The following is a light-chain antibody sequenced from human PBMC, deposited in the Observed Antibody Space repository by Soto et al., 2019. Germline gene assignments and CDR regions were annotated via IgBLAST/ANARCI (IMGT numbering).Light chain of an antibody. V-gene: IGKV1-27*01. CDR3: QKYNRSPLT. CDR1: QGISNY. Sequence: DVQMTQSPSSLSASIGDSVTITCRASQGISNYLAWYQQKPGKAPKLLISAASTLQSGVPSRFSGSGSGTEFNLTISSLQTEDVATYYCQKYNRSPLTFGGGTKVEI. CDR2: AAS. J-gene: IGKJ4*01.